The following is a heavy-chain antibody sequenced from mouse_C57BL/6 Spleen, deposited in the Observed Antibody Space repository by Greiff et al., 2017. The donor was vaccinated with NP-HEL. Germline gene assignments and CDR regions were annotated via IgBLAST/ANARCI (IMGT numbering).Heavy chain of an antibody. CDR3: AKNYGTTWGYYAMDY. CDR2: IWRGGST. V-gene: IGHV2-5*01. Sequence: VKLQESGPGLVQPSQSLSITCTVSGFSLTSYGVHWVRQSPGKGLEWLGVIWRGGSTDYNAAFMSRLSITKDNSKSQVFFKMNSLQADDTAIYYCAKNYGTTWGYYAMDYWGQGTSVTVSS. CDR1: GFSLTSYG. D-gene: IGHD4-1*01. J-gene: IGHJ4*01.